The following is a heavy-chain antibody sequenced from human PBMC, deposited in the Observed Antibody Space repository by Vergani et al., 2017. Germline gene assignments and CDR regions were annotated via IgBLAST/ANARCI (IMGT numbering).Heavy chain of an antibody. CDR3: VRDRGLCAGGRCYTEAWDY. CDR1: GFALNRHA. J-gene: IGHJ4*02. CDR2: IKSKTDGGTT. Sequence: VQLVESGGGVVQPGTSLRLSCVVSGFALNRHAMYWVRQAPGKGLEWVGRIKSKTDGGTTYYAAPVKGKFTISRDIAKNTLYLQVRSLRLEDTGVYHCVRDRGLCAGGRCYTEAWDYWGQGTPVTVSS. D-gene: IGHD2-2*02. V-gene: IGHV3-15*01.